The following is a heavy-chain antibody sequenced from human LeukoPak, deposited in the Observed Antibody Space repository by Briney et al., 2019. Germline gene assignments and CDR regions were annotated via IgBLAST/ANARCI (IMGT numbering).Heavy chain of an antibody. Sequence: PSETLSLTCAVYGGSFSGYYWSWIRQPPGKGLEWIGEINHSGSTNYNPSLKSRVTISVDTSKNQFSLKLSSVTAADTAVYYCARSERTLRYFDWLLANWGQGTLVTVSS. J-gene: IGHJ4*02. CDR1: GGSFSGYY. CDR2: INHSGST. D-gene: IGHD3-9*01. CDR3: ARSERTLRYFDWLLAN. V-gene: IGHV4-34*01.